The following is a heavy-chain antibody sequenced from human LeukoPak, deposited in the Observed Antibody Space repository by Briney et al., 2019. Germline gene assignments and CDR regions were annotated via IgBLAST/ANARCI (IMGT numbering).Heavy chain of an antibody. CDR2: IISSSSYK. CDR3: ARDPQYCSGGSCYSFDY. CDR1: GFTFSTYS. V-gene: IGHV3-21*01. Sequence: GGSLRLSCAAAGFTFSTYSMNWVRQAPGKGLEWVASIISSSSYKYYADSVEGRFTISRDNAKNSLYLQMNSLRAEDTAVYYCARDPQYCSGGSCYSFDYWGQGTLVTVSS. J-gene: IGHJ4*02. D-gene: IGHD2-15*01.